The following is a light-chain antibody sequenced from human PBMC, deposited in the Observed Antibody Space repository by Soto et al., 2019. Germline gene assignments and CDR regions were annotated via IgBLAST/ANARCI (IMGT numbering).Light chain of an antibody. Sequence: EGFMPQPPATLSVSAGERATLSCRASQSVSSNLAWYQQKPGQAPRLLIYGASTRATGIPARFSGSGSGTEFTLTICSLQSEDFAVYYCQQYNNWPQTFGQGTKVDIK. CDR2: GAS. V-gene: IGKV3-15*01. J-gene: IGKJ1*01. CDR3: QQYNNWPQT. CDR1: QSVSSN.